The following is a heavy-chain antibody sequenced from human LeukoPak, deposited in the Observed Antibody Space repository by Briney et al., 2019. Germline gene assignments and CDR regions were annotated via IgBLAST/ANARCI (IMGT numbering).Heavy chain of an antibody. CDR3: ASDCSGGSCYDAFDI. J-gene: IGHJ3*02. CDR1: GFTFSDYY. D-gene: IGHD2-15*01. Sequence: GGSLRLSCAASGFTFSDYYRSWIRQAPGKGLEWVSYISSSGSTIYYADSVKGRFTISRDNAKNSLYLQMNSLRAEDTAVYYCASDCSGGSCYDAFDIWGQGTMVTVSS. V-gene: IGHV3-11*04. CDR2: ISSSGSTI.